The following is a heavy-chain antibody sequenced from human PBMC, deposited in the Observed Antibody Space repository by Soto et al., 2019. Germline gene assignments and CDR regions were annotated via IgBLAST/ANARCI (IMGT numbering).Heavy chain of an antibody. CDR2: IYYSGST. CDR1: GGSISSYY. Sequence: SETLSLTCTVSGGSISSYYWSWIRQPPGKGLEWIGYIYYSGSTNYNPSLKSRVTISVDTSKNQFSLKLSSVTAAGTAVYYCARSPPSIWGSYRQALNWFDPWGQGTLVTVSS. D-gene: IGHD3-16*02. CDR3: ARSPPSIWGSYRQALNWFDP. V-gene: IGHV4-59*01. J-gene: IGHJ5*02.